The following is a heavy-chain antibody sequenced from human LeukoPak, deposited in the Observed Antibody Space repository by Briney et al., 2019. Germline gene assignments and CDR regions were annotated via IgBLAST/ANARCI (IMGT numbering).Heavy chain of an antibody. CDR3: ARALLWFGGYYFDY. D-gene: IGHD3-10*01. CDR1: GFTFSSYG. Sequence: GGSLRLSCAASGFTFSSYGMNWVRQAPGKGLEWVSSITSSSSYIYYADSVKGRSTISRDNAKNSLYLQMNSLRAEDTAVYYCARALLWFGGYYFDYWGQGTLVTVSS. V-gene: IGHV3-21*01. CDR2: ITSSSSYI. J-gene: IGHJ4*02.